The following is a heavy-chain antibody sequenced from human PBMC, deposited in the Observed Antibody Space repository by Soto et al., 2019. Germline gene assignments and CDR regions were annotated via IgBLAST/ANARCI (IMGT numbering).Heavy chain of an antibody. Sequence: EVQLVESEGGSVQPGGSLRLSCAASGFTFSTFSMNWVRQAPGRGLEWISYISGGGRPISYADSVKGRFTIPRDNAKNSLYLQMDSLTDEDTAVYYCARDLGWAFDSWGQGTLVTVSS. CDR1: GFTFSTFS. CDR3: ARDLGWAFDS. V-gene: IGHV3-48*02. CDR2: ISGGGRPI. J-gene: IGHJ4*02. D-gene: IGHD6-19*01.